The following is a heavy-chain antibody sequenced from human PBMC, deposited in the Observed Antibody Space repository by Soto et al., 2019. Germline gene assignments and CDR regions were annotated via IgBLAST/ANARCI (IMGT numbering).Heavy chain of an antibody. Sequence: GASVKVSCKASGYTFTSYDMNWVRQATGQGLEWMGWMSHNSGNTGYAPKLQGRVTMTRNTSKSTAYMKLSSLRSEDTAVYYCAGHGRSGYEGWFDPWGQGTLVTVSS. J-gene: IGHJ5*02. V-gene: IGHV1-8*01. CDR3: AGHGRSGYEGWFDP. CDR1: GYTFTSYD. CDR2: MSHNSGNT. D-gene: IGHD5-12*01.